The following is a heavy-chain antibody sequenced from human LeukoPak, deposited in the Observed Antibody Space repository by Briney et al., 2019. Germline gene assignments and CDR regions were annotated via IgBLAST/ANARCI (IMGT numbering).Heavy chain of an antibody. CDR3: ATSPPPAYNHLDY. CDR1: GFIFSDYY. CDR2: MNSDGTKI. V-gene: IGHV3-11*01. J-gene: IGHJ4*02. D-gene: IGHD5-24*01. Sequence: GGSLRLSCAASGFIFSDYYMNWIRQAPGKGLEWLSYMNSDGTKIYYADSVKGRFTVSRDNAGSSLYLQMNSLRAEDTAVYYCATSPPPAYNHLDYCGQGALVTVSS.